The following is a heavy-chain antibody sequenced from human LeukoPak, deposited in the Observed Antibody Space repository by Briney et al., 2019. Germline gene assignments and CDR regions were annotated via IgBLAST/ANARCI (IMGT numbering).Heavy chain of an antibody. V-gene: IGHV3-23*01. Sequence: QSGRSLRLSCAASGFTFSTCEMNWVRQAPGKGLEWVSSIGRSAGSTFYADSVKGRFTISRDNSKSTLYLQMNSLRAEDTAAYYCAKGPERGCLDYWGQGTLVTVSS. J-gene: IGHJ4*02. CDR3: AKGPERGCLDY. D-gene: IGHD1-14*01. CDR2: IGRSAGST. CDR1: GFTFSTCE.